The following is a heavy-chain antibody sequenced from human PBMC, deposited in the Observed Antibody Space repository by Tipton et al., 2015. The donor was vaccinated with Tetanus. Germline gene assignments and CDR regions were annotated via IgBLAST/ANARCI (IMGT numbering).Heavy chain of an antibody. CDR2: SWYDGTDK. Sequence: SLRLSCAASGFIFSSYGIHWVRQAPGKGLEWVAASWYDGTDKYYADSVKGRFTISRDNSKNPLYLQMNSLRAEDTAVYYCAREADCSGGSCFSGGFGNWGQGTQVAVSS. V-gene: IGHV3-33*01. D-gene: IGHD2-15*01. CDR3: AREADCSGGSCFSGGFGN. CDR1: GFIFSSYG. J-gene: IGHJ4*02.